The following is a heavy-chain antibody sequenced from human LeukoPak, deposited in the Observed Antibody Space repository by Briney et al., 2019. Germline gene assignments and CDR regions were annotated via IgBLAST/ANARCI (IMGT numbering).Heavy chain of an antibody. CDR1: GDSFTDYH. CDR3: AREAPGAYSFDF. D-gene: IGHD6-6*01. V-gene: IGHV1-46*01. CDR2: IFARAEPA. Sequence: EASVKVSCKSSGDSFTDYHVHWVRQAPGQGLEWLGKIFARAEPANNAQKFHRRITPTSDTTTNTVYMELSSLRSEDTAIYYCAREAPGAYSFDFWGQGALVTVSS. J-gene: IGHJ4*02.